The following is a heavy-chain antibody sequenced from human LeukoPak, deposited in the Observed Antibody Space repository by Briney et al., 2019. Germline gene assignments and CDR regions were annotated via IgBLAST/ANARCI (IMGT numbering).Heavy chain of an antibody. D-gene: IGHD3-22*01. CDR2: MSDDGSKR. CDR1: GFTFGTYA. V-gene: IGHV3-30*01. CDR3: ARENYYDSSGYFDY. J-gene: IGHJ4*02. Sequence: PGGSLRLSCAASGFTFGTYAMHWVRQAPGKGLEWVALMSDDGSKRYYADSVKGRFTISGDNSKNTLYLQMNSLRAEDTAVYYCARENYYDSSGYFDYWGQGTLVTVSS.